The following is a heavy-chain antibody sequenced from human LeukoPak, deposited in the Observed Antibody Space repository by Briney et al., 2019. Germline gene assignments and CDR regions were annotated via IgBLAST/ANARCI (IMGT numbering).Heavy chain of an antibody. Sequence: ASVKVSCKASGYTFTSYDINWVRQATGQGLEWMGWMNPNSGNTGYAQKFQGRVTMTRNTSISTAYMELSSLRSEDTAVFYCARESNILTGPIFGYWGQGTLVTVSS. CDR2: MNPNSGNT. J-gene: IGHJ4*02. CDR3: ARESNILTGPIFGY. D-gene: IGHD3-9*01. CDR1: GYTFTSYD. V-gene: IGHV1-8*01.